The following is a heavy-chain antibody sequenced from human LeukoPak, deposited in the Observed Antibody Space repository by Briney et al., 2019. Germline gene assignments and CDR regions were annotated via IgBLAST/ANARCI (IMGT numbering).Heavy chain of an antibody. Sequence: GSLRLSCAASGFTFSSYAMSWARQPPGKGLEWIGEINHSGNINYNPSLKSRVSISKDTSKNQFSLKLSSVTAADTAVYYCAILYASSGYYYFDYWGQGTLVTVSS. CDR1: GFTFSSYA. CDR3: AILYASSGYYYFDY. D-gene: IGHD3-22*01. V-gene: IGHV4-34*08. CDR2: INHSGNI. J-gene: IGHJ4*02.